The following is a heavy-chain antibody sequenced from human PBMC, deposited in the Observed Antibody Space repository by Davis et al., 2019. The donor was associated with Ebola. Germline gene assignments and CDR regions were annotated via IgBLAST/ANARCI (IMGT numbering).Heavy chain of an antibody. CDR3: ARETPISSRSDW. CDR1: GFAFSNYN. J-gene: IGHJ4*02. V-gene: IGHV3-48*01. Sequence: GESLKISCTASGFAFSNYNMNWVRQAPGKGLVWVSSITTNGWSTYYADSVKGRFIISRDNAKNSLFLQMHSLRGDDTAVYFCARETPISSRSDWWGQGTLVTVSS. D-gene: IGHD2-2*01. CDR2: ITTNGWST.